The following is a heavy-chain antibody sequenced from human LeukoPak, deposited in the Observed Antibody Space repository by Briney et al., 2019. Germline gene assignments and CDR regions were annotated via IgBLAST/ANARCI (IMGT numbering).Heavy chain of an antibody. Sequence: SETLSLTCSVSGGSISSSNYYWDWVRQPPGKGLEWIGNIFYSGATHYNSSLRSRVSISIDTSKNQFSLKLTSVTAADTAVYFCARHWFTGSYYPRYDVWDQGTLVTVSS. CDR2: IFYSGAT. V-gene: IGHV4-39*01. J-gene: IGHJ4*01. D-gene: IGHD3-10*01. CDR1: GGSISSSNYY. CDR3: ARHWFTGSYYPRYDV.